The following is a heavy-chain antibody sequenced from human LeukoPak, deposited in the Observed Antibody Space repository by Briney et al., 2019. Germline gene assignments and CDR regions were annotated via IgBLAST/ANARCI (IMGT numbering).Heavy chain of an antibody. D-gene: IGHD6-19*01. Sequence: GASVKVSCKASGYTFTSYGISWVRQAPGQGLEWMGWISAYNGNTNYAQKFQGRVTMTEDTSTDTAYMELSSLRSEDTAVYYCATDRIAVATDWGQGTLVTVSS. CDR1: GYTFTSYG. CDR2: ISAYNGNT. V-gene: IGHV1-18*01. J-gene: IGHJ4*02. CDR3: ATDRIAVATD.